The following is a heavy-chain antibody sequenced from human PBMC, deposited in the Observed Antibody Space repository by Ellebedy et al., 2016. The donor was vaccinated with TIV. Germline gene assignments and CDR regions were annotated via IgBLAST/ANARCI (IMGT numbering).Heavy chain of an antibody. D-gene: IGHD5-12*01. CDR2: INQGSVEI. CDR3: ARIPRGYSGYLMDV. Sequence: GGSLRLSCAASGFTFSDYWMHWVRQAPGKGLVWVASINQGSVEIHYVDSVEGRFTVSRDNGKSSLYLQMNSLRAEDTALYYCARIPRGYSGYLMDVWGRGTTVIVSS. V-gene: IGHV3-7*01. CDR1: GFTFSDYW. J-gene: IGHJ6*02.